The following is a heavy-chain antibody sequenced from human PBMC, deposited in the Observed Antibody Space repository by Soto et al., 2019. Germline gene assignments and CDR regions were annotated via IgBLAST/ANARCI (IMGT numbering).Heavy chain of an antibody. CDR1: GFTFSDYY. Sequence: GGSLRLSCAASGFTFSDYYMSWIRQAPGKGLEGVSYISSSSSYTNYADSVKGRFTISRDNAKNSLYLQMNSLRAEDTAVYYCARSLTRNYYYDSSGYHGAFDIWGQGTMVTVSS. CDR2: ISSSSSYT. V-gene: IGHV3-11*06. CDR3: ARSLTRNYYYDSSGYHGAFDI. D-gene: IGHD3-22*01. J-gene: IGHJ3*02.